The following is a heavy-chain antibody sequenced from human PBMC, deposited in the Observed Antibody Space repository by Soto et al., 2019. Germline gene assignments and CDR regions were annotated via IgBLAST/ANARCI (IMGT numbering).Heavy chain of an antibody. CDR3: AGGNFRY. V-gene: IGHV1-8*02. CDR2: MNPNSGNT. CDR1: GYNFNTFD. J-gene: IGHJ4*02. Sequence: ASGKVSCKASGYNFNTFDIYWVRKATGHGLEWMGWMNPNSGNTGYAQELRGRVTMTRNTSNTTAYMELTSLTSDDTGVYYCAGGNFRYWGQGTLVTVSS.